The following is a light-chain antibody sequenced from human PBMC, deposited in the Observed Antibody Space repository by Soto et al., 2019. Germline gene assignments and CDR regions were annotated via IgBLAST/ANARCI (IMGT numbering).Light chain of an antibody. CDR1: QSVSNNY. CDR2: GAS. Sequence: EIVLTQAPGTLSLYAGERATLSCRASQSVSNNYLAWYQQKPGQAPRLLIYGASNRATGIPDRFSGSGSGTDFTLTISRLEPEDFAVYYCQQYGSSGTFGQGTEVDIK. CDR3: QQYGSSGT. V-gene: IGKV3-20*01. J-gene: IGKJ1*01.